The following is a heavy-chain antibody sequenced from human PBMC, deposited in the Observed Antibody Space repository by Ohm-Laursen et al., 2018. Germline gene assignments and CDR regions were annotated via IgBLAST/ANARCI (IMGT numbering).Heavy chain of an antibody. D-gene: IGHD3-9*01. CDR2: INSDGSST. CDR1: GFTFSSYW. J-gene: IGHJ6*02. Sequence: SLRLSCTASGFTFSSYWMHWVRQAPGKGLVWVSRINSDGSSTSYADSVKGRFTISRDNAKNTLYLQMNSLRAEDTAVYYRARVELTYYDILTGYYSPYYYGMDVWGQGTTVTVSS. V-gene: IGHV3-74*01. CDR3: ARVELTYYDILTGYYSPYYYGMDV.